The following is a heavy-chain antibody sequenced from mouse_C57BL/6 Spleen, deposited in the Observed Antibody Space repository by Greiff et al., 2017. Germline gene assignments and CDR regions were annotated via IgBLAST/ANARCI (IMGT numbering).Heavy chain of an antibody. V-gene: IGHV5-17*01. D-gene: IGHD1-1*01. J-gene: IGHJ4*01. Sequence: EVKVVESGGGLVKPGGSLKLSCAASGFTFSDYGMHWVRQAPEKGLEWVAYISSGSSTIYYADTVKGRFTISRDNAKNTLFLQMTSLRSEDAAMYYCAGGVLRYPMDYWGQGTSVTVSS. CDR3: AGGVLRYPMDY. CDR2: ISSGSSTI. CDR1: GFTFSDYG.